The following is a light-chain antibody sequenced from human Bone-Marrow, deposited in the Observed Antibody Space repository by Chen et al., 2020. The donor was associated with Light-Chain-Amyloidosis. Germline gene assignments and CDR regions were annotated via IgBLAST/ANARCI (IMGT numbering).Light chain of an antibody. CDR1: SSDVGGENH. CDR2: EVT. Sequence: QSALTQPASVSGSPEQSIPISCHGTSSDVGGENHVSWYQQHPDKAPKLMIYEVTNRPSWVPDRFSGSKSDNTASLTISGLQTEDEADYFCSSYTITNTLIFGSGTRVTVL. J-gene: IGLJ1*01. CDR3: SSYTITNTLI. V-gene: IGLV2-14*01.